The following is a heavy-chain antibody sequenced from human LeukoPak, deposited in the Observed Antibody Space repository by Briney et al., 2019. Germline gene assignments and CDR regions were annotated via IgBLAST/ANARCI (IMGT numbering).Heavy chain of an antibody. Sequence: ASVKVSCKASGYTFTSYYMHWVRQAPGQGLEWMGWINPNSGGTNYAQKFQGRVTMTRDTSISTAYMELSRLRSDDTAVYYCARAGSNEGGDFWSGYYGPIWCYFDYWGQGTLVTVSS. CDR1: GYTFTSYY. CDR2: INPNSGGT. J-gene: IGHJ4*02. D-gene: IGHD3-3*01. CDR3: ARAGSNEGGDFWSGYYGPIWCYFDY. V-gene: IGHV1-2*02.